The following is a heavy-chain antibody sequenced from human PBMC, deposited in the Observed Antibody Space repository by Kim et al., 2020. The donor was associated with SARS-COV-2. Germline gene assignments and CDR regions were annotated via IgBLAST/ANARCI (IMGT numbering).Heavy chain of an antibody. CDR3: TRLYDRHPDYYYGMDV. V-gene: IGHV3-73*01. CDR2: IRSKANSYAA. CDR1: GFTFSGSA. J-gene: IGHJ6*02. D-gene: IGHD1-1*01. Sequence: GGSQRLSCAASGFTFSGSAMHWVRQASGKGLEWVGRIRSKANSYAAAYAASVKGRFTISRDDSKNTAYLQMNRLKTEDTAVYYCTRLYDRHPDYYYGMDVSGPGAPCTVS.